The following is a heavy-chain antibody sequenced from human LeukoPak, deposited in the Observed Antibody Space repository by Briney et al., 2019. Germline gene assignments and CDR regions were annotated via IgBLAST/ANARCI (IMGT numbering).Heavy chain of an antibody. V-gene: IGHV1-2*02. J-gene: IGHJ4*02. CDR1: GYTFTGYY. CDR3: ARGGLGYSGYGDFDY. CDR2: INPNSGGT. D-gene: IGHD5-12*01. Sequence: GASVKVSCKASGYTFTGYYMHWVRQAPGQGLEWMGWINPNSGGTNYAQKFQGRVTMTRDTSISTAYMELSRLRSDDTAVYYCARGGLGYSGYGDFDYWGQGTLVTVSS.